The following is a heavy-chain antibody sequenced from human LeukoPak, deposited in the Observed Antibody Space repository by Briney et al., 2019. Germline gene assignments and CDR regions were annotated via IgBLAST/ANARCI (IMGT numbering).Heavy chain of an antibody. J-gene: IGHJ4*02. CDR2: IYSGGST. CDR3: ARANEWLRYFDY. D-gene: IGHD5-12*01. V-gene: IGHV3-53*01. Sequence: GGSLRLSCAASGFTVSSNYMSWVRQAPGKGLEWVSVIYSGGSTSYADSVKGRFTISRDNSRNTLYPQMNSLRAEDTAVYYCARANEWLRYFDYWGQGTLVTISS. CDR1: GFTVSSNY.